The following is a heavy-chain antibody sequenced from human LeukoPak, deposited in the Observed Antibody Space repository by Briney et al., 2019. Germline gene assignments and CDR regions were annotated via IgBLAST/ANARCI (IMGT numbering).Heavy chain of an antibody. J-gene: IGHJ4*02. CDR3: ARERRGGSYFTEKRLDH. V-gene: IGHV1-69*13. CDR1: GDTFSNYA. CDR2: IIPIFGTA. Sequence: GASVKVSCKASGDTFSNYAISWVRQAPGQGLEWMGAIIPIFGTANCAQKFQGRVTITADESTGTAYMELSSLRSEDTAVYYCARERRGGSYFTEKRLDHWGQGTLVTVSS. D-gene: IGHD1-26*01.